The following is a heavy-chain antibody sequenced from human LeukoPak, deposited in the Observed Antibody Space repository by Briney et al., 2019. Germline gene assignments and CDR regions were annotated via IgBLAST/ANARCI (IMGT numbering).Heavy chain of an antibody. J-gene: IGHJ3*02. CDR2: INSDGSST. Sequence: GGSRRLSCAASGFTLSSYWIHWVRQAPGKGLVWVSRINSDGSSTSYADSVKGRFTISRDNAKNTLYLQMNSLRAEDTAVYYCARAPHNWRPNDAFDIWGQGTMVTVSS. CDR1: GFTLSSYW. CDR3: ARAPHNWRPNDAFDI. V-gene: IGHV3-74*01. D-gene: IGHD1-20*01.